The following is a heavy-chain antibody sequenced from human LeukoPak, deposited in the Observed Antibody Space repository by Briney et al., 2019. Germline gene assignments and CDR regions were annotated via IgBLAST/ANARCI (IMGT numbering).Heavy chain of an antibody. CDR2: INPSGGST. Sequence: ASVKVSRKASGYTFTSYYMLWVRQAPGQGLEWMGIINPSGGSTSYAQKFQGRVTMTRDMSTSTVYMELSSLRSEVTAVYYCARERIAAAGNNNWFDPWGQGTLVTVSS. J-gene: IGHJ5*02. CDR1: GYTFTSYY. CDR3: ARERIAAAGNNNWFDP. V-gene: IGHV1-46*01. D-gene: IGHD6-13*01.